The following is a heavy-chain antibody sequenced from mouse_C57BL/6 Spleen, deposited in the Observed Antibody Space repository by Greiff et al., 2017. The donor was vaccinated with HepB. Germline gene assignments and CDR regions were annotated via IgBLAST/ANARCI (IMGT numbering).Heavy chain of an antibody. CDR1: GFTFSDYG. D-gene: IGHD2-5*01. J-gene: IGHJ1*03. CDR3: ARPYYSNYVWYFDV. V-gene: IGHV5-17*01. CDR2: ISSGSSTI. Sequence: EVQLQESGGGLVKPGGSLKLSCAASGFTFSDYGMHWVRQAPEKGLEWVAYISSGSSTIYYADTVKGRFTISRDNAKNTLFLQMTSLRSEDTAMYYCARPYYSNYVWYFDVWGTGTTVTVSS.